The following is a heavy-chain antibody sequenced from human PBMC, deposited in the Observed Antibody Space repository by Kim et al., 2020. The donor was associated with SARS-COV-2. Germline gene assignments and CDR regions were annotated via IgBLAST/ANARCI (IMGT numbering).Heavy chain of an antibody. V-gene: IGHV3-23*01. Sequence: GGSLRLSCLGSGFTFSSFAMSWVRQAPGKGLEWVSAISGSGVNIFYEDSVEGRFTISRDNSKNTLYLQMNSLGAEDTAIYYCAKYRHFAATAYFDSWCQG. CDR3: AKYRHFAATAYFDS. J-gene: IGHJ4*02. D-gene: IGHD2-15*01. CDR1: GFTFSSFA. CDR2: ISGSGVNI.